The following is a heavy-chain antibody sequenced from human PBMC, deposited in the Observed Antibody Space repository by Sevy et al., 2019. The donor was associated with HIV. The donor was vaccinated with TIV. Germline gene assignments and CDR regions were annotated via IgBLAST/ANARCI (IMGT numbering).Heavy chain of an antibody. CDR2: ISGSGGST. J-gene: IGHJ4*02. Sequence: GESLKISCAASGFTFSSYAMSWVRQAPGKGLEWVSAISGSGGSTYYADSVKGRFTISRDNSKNTLYLQMNSLRAEDTAVYDCAKFQGGERSWGYGGGSYRKYYFDYWGQGTLVTVSS. CDR3: AKFQGGERSWGYGGGSYRKYYFDY. CDR1: GFTFSSYA. D-gene: IGHD3-16*02. V-gene: IGHV3-23*01.